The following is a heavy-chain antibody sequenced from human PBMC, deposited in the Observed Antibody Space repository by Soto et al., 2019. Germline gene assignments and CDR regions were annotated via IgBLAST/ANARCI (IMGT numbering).Heavy chain of an antibody. D-gene: IGHD1-26*01. CDR3: ALGMGSPYNFDY. J-gene: IGHJ4*01. V-gene: IGHV1-46*03. CDR1: RSTFTSYD. Sequence: VQVVQSGAEVNKPGAAVKVSCKSSRSTFTSYDMHWVSQAHGKGLDWMGLINHSGGSTRYGQTFQGRVTMTMDTSTRTVYMELISLKSEDTAIYSGALGMGSPYNFDYWGHGNLVNVSS. CDR2: INHSGGST.